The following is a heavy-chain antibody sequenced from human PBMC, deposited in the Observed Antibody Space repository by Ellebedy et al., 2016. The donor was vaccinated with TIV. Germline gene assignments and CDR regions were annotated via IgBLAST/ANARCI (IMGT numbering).Heavy chain of an antibody. CDR3: ARQYDISTGYYI. V-gene: IGHV3-7*01. J-gene: IGHJ4*02. Sequence: GGSLRLSCAASGFTFSSYPMNWVRQAPGKGLEWVANINQDGSEKYYVDSVKGRFTISRDNAKNSLYLQMNSLRAEDTAVYYCARQYDISTGYYIWGQGTVVTVSS. D-gene: IGHD3-9*01. CDR2: INQDGSEK. CDR1: GFTFSSYP.